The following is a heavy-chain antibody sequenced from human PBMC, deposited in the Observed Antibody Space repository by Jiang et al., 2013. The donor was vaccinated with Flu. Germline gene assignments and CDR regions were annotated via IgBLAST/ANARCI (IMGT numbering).Heavy chain of an antibody. CDR3: ARDIDYSDHSHDY. CDR1: GYTFANYV. J-gene: IGHJ4*02. D-gene: IGHD4-17*01. V-gene: IGHV1-8*01. CDR2: MNPKSGDT. Sequence: SGAEVKKPGASVKVSCKASGYTFANYVINWVRQATGQGLEWMGWMNPKSGDTGYAQKFQDRVTMTRNTSINTAYMELSSLKSDDTAVYYCARDIDYSDHSHDYWGQGTLVTVSS.